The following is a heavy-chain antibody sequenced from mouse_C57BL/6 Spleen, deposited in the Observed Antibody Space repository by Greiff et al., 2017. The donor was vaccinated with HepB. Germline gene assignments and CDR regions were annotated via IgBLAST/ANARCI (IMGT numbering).Heavy chain of an antibody. CDR2: IYPRSGNT. D-gene: IGHD3-2*02. Sequence: VQRVESGAELARPGASVKLSCKASGYTFTSYGISWVKQRTGQGLEWIGEIYPRSGNTYYNEKFKGKATLTADKSSSTAYMELRSLTSEDSAVYFCAREGSSGYYFDYWGQGTTLTVSS. CDR1: GYTFTSYG. CDR3: AREGSSGYYFDY. V-gene: IGHV1-81*01. J-gene: IGHJ2*01.